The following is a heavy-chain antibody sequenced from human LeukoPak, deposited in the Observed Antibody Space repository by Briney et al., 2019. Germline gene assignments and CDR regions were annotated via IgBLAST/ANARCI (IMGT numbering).Heavy chain of an antibody. CDR2: IYYSGST. D-gene: IGHD6-13*01. CDR3: ARDVALFGEAAAGIPHPGY. V-gene: IGHV4-30-4*01. J-gene: IGHJ4*02. CDR1: GGSISSGDYY. Sequence: PSQTLSLTCTVSGGSISSGDYYWSWIRQPPGKGLEWIGYIYYSGSTYYNPSLKSRVTISVDTSKNQFSLKLSSVTAADTAVYYCARDVALFGEAAAGIPHPGYWGQGTLVTVSS.